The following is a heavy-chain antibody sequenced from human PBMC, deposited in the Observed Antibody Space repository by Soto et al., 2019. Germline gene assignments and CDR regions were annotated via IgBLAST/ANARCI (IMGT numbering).Heavy chain of an antibody. J-gene: IGHJ5*02. CDR3: TTDGGVSAYPLFSA. Sequence: EVQLVESGGGLVKPGGSLRLSCAASGITFTNAWMGWVRQAPGKGLEWIGRLKSRRDGGTSDYAAPAKGRFSISKDESKNTLYLQRNSLNTEDTVVYHCTTDGGVSAYPLFSAWGRGTLVTVSS. D-gene: IGHD3-3*01. CDR2: LKSRRDGGTS. V-gene: IGHV3-15*01. CDR1: GITFTNAW.